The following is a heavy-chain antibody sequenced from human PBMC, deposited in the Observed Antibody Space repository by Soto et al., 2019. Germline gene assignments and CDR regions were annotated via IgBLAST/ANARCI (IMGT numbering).Heavy chain of an antibody. Sequence: RVRQKPRKGLEWVSAISGSGGSTYYADSVKGRFTISRDNSKNTLYLQMNSLRAEDTAVYYCAKEGTSSGWYSWFDPWGQGTLVTVSS. D-gene: IGHD6-19*01. CDR3: AKEGTSSGWYSWFDP. CDR2: ISGSGGST. V-gene: IGHV3-23*01. J-gene: IGHJ5*02.